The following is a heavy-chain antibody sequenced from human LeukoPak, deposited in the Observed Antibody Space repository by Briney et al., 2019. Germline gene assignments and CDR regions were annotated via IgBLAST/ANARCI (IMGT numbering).Heavy chain of an antibody. CDR1: GFTFSSYA. CDR3: AIITFGGVIGKDY. D-gene: IGHD3-16*02. J-gene: IGHJ4*02. V-gene: IGHV3-23*01. Sequence: GGSLRLSCAASGFTFSSYAMSWVRQAPGKGLEWVSAISGSGGSTYYAGSVKGRFTISRDNSKNTLYLQMNSLRAEDTAVYYCAIITFGGVIGKDYWGQGTLVTVSS. CDR2: ISGSGGST.